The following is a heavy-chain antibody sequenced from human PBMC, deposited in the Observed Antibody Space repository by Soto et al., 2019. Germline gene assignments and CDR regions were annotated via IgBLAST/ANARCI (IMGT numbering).Heavy chain of an antibody. CDR1: GFTSGSYW. D-gene: IGHD3-10*01. CDR2: IQQDGRER. V-gene: IGHV3-7*03. CDR3: VREGRLLGAFDI. J-gene: IGHJ3*02. Sequence: GGSLRLSCEASGFTSGSYWMAWVRQAPGKGLEWVANIQQDGRERHYGDSVKGRFTISRDNAKNSLYLEMNSLRAEDTAFYYCVREGRLLGAFDIWGQRTMVTVSS.